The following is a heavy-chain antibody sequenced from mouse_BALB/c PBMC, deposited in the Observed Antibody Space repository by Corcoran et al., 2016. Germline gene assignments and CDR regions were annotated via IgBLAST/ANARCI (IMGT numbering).Heavy chain of an antibody. J-gene: IGHJ3*01. D-gene: IGHD1-1*01. CDR3: HITTVVEAY. Sequence: EVQLQQSGAELVRQGALVKLSCKASGFNVKDYYMHWVKQRPEQGLEWSGWIDPENGNTIYDPKFQGKASITADTSSNTAYLQLSSLTSDDTAVYYCHITTVVEAYWGQGTLVTVSA. V-gene: IGHV14-1*02. CDR2: IDPENGNT. CDR1: GFNVKDYY.